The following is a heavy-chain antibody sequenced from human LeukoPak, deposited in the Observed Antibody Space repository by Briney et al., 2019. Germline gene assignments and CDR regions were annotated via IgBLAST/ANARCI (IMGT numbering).Heavy chain of an antibody. D-gene: IGHD3-10*01. Sequence: SETLSLTCAVCGGSFSGYYWSWIRQPPGKGLEWIGEINHSGSTNYNPSLKSRVTISVDTSKNQFSLKLSSVTAADTAVYYCARGDYYGSGSYHYFDYWGQGTLVTVSS. CDR1: GGSFSGYY. V-gene: IGHV4-34*01. J-gene: IGHJ4*02. CDR3: ARGDYYGSGSYHYFDY. CDR2: INHSGST.